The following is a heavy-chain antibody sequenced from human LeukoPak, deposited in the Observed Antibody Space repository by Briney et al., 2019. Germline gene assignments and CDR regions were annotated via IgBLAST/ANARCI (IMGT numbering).Heavy chain of an antibody. V-gene: IGHV1-18*01. CDR1: GYTFTSYG. Sequence: EASVKVSCKVSGYTFTSYGISWVRQAPGQGLEWMGWISAYNGNTNYAQKLQGRVIMTTDTFTNTAYMELRSLRPDDTATYYCAILAAAKTGDSWGQGTLVSVPS. CDR3: AILAAAKTGDS. CDR2: ISAYNGNT. D-gene: IGHD6-13*01. J-gene: IGHJ4*02.